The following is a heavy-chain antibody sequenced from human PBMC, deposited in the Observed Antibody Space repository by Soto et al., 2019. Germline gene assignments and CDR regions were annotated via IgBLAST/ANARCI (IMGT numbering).Heavy chain of an antibody. Sequence: EVPLLESGGGLVQPGGSLRLSCAASGFTFSSYAMSWVRQAPGKGLEWVSAISGSGGSTYYADSVKGRFTISRDNSKNTLYLQMNSLRAEDTAVYYCAKDQTVRGVIGYYYYGMDVWGQGTTVTVSS. J-gene: IGHJ6*02. CDR1: GFTFSSYA. CDR3: AKDQTVRGVIGYYYYGMDV. V-gene: IGHV3-23*01. CDR2: ISGSGGST. D-gene: IGHD3-10*01.